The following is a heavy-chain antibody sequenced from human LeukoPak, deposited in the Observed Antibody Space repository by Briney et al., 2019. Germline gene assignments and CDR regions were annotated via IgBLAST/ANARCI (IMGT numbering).Heavy chain of an antibody. CDR2: INQSGST. J-gene: IGHJ4*02. CDR1: GGSFSGYY. Sequence: SETLSLTCGVSGGSFSGYYWSWIRKFPGRGLEWIGEINQSGSTNYNPSLESRVTVSVDTPENQFSLILRSVTAADTAVYFCARGHGRVAAGRGGIITGAIYFDFWGQGSLVTVSS. CDR3: ARGHGRVAAGRGGIITGAIYFDF. V-gene: IGHV4-34*01. D-gene: IGHD3-10*01.